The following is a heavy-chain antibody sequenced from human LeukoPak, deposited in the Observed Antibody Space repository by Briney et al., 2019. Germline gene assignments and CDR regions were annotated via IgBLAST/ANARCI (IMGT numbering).Heavy chain of an antibody. CDR2: ISSSGSTI. CDR3: ARLRRDGYPLGY. CDR1: GFTFSDYY. J-gene: IGHJ4*02. Sequence: PGGSLRLSCAASGFTFSDYYMSWFRQAPGKGLGWVSYISSSGSTIYYADSVKGRFTISRDNAKNSLYLQMNSLRAEDTAVYYCARLRRDGYPLGYWGQGTLVTVSS. D-gene: IGHD5-24*01. V-gene: IGHV3-11*04.